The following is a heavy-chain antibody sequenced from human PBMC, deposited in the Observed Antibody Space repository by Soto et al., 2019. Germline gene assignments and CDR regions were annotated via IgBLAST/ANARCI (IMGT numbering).Heavy chain of an antibody. D-gene: IGHD6-19*01. Sequence: ASVKVSCKASGGTFSSYAISWVRQAPGQGLEWMGGIIPIFGTANYAQKFQGRVTITADESTSTAYMELSSLRSEDTAVYYCAREGGIAVAQLDYWGQGTLVTVSS. CDR2: IIPIFGTA. V-gene: IGHV1-69*13. CDR3: AREGGIAVAQLDY. J-gene: IGHJ4*02. CDR1: GGTFSSYA.